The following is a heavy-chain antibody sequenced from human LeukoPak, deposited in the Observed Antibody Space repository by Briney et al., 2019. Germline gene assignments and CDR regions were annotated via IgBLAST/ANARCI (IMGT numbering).Heavy chain of an antibody. CDR3: ARELELRGWFDP. D-gene: IGHD1-7*01. CDR2: IYYSGST. CDR1: GGSISSSSYY. J-gene: IGHJ5*02. Sequence: PSETLSLTCTVSGGSISSSSYYWGWIRQPPGKGLEWIGSIYYSGSTYYNPSLKSRVTISVDTSKNQFSLKLSSVTAAGTAVYYCARELELRGWFDPWGQGTLVTVSS. V-gene: IGHV4-39*02.